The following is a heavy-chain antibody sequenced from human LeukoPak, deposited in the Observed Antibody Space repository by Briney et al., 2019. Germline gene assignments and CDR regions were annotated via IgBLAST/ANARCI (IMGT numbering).Heavy chain of an antibody. V-gene: IGHV1-69*05. CDR1: GYTFTSYG. J-gene: IGHJ4*02. D-gene: IGHD3-22*01. CDR2: IIPIFGTA. Sequence: SVKVSCKASGYTFTSYGISWVRQAPGQGLEWMGGIIPIFGTANYAQKFQGRVTITTDESTSTAYTELSSLRSEDTAVYYCARVGMISSPGFDYWGQGTLVTVSS. CDR3: ARVGMISSPGFDY.